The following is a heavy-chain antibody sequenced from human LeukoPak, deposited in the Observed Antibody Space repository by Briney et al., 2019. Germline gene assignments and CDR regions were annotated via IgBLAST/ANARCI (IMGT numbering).Heavy chain of an antibody. V-gene: IGHV4-59*01. J-gene: IGHJ6*03. D-gene: IGHD3-10*01. CDR3: ARVATMVRGVYYHYMDV. Sequence: SETLSLTCTVSGGSISSYYWSWIRQPPGKGLEWIGYIYYSGSTNYNPSLKSRVTISVDTSKNQFSLKLSSVTAADTAVYYCARVATMVRGVYYHYMDVWGKGTTVTISS. CDR1: GGSISSYY. CDR2: IYYSGST.